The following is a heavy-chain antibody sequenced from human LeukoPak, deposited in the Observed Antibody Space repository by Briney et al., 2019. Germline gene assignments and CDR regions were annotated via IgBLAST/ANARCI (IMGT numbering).Heavy chain of an antibody. CDR1: GYTFTRYY. Sequence: GASVKVSCKASGYTFTRYYMHWVRQAPGQGLEWMGIINPSGGSTSYAQKFQGRVTMTRDTSTSTVYMELSSLRSVDTAVYYCVRVTSAGYHGYRIFGYWGQGTLVTVSS. CDR2: INPSGGST. D-gene: IGHD5-18*01. V-gene: IGHV1-46*01. CDR3: VRVTSAGYHGYRIFGY. J-gene: IGHJ4*02.